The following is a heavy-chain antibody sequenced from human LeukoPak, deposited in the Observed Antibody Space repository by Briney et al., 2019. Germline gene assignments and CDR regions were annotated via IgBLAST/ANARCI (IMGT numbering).Heavy chain of an antibody. CDR1: GGTFSSYA. Sequence: ASVKVSCKASGGTFSSYAINWVRQAPGQGLEWMGGTIPIFGTANYAQKFQGRVAITTDESTSTAYMELSSLRSEDTAVYYCARVFARSGEIGGSCCYYWGQGTLVTVSS. CDR2: TIPIFGTA. D-gene: IGHD2-15*01. V-gene: IGHV1-69*05. CDR3: ARVFARSGEIGGSCCYY. J-gene: IGHJ4*02.